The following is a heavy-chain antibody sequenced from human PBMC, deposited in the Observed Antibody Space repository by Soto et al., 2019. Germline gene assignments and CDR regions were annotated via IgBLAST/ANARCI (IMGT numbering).Heavy chain of an antibody. CDR2: IIPIFGTA. CDR3: ARDPGCYDSSGYFDY. V-gene: IGHV1-69*01. D-gene: IGHD3-22*01. J-gene: IGHJ4*02. CDR1: GGTFSSYA. Sequence: ASVTFSFKASGGTFSSYAISWVLQAPVQGLEWMGGIIPIFGTANYAQKFQGSVTITADESTSTAYMELSSLRSEDTAVYYCARDPGCYDSSGYFDYWGQGTLVTVSS.